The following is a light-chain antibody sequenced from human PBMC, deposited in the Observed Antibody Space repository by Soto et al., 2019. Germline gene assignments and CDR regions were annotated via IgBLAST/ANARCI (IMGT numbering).Light chain of an antibody. CDR3: QYYNNYCWT. J-gene: IGKJ1*01. CDR2: KTS. Sequence: DIQLTQSPSTLSASVGDRVTITCRASPSISSWLAWYQQKPGKAPKFLIYKTSNLESGVPPRFSGRGSGTAFTLTISSLQPDDFATYYCQYYNNYCWTFGKGTKVEIK. CDR1: PSISSW. V-gene: IGKV1-5*03.